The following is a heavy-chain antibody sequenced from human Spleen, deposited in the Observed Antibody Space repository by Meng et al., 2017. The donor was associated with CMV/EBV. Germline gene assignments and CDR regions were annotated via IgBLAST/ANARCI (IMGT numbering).Heavy chain of an antibody. J-gene: IGHJ4*02. V-gene: IGHV4-30-4*08. D-gene: IGHD3-3*01. CDR3: ARAPYYDFWSGALDY. CDR1: GGSISSGDYY. CDR2: IYYSGST. Sequence: SETLSLTCTVSGGSISSGDYYWSWIRQPPGKGLEWIGYIYYSGSTYYNPSLKSRVTISVDTSKNQFSLKLSSVTAADTAVYYCARAPYYDFWSGALDYWGQGTLVTVSS.